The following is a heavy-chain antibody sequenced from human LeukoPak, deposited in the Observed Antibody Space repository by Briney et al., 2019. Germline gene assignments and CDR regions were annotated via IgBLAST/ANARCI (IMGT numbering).Heavy chain of an antibody. CDR2: ISGSGSII. D-gene: IGHD3-22*01. CDR3: ARVPYYDSTGYPFDH. J-gene: IGHJ4*02. Sequence: GGSLRLSCAASGFTVGSNYMSWVRQAPGKSPEWVSTISGSGSIINYADSVEGRFTISRDSSKNTLYLQMNSLRADDTAVYYCARVPYYDSTGYPFDHWGQGTLVAVSS. V-gene: IGHV3-23*01. CDR1: GFTVGSNY.